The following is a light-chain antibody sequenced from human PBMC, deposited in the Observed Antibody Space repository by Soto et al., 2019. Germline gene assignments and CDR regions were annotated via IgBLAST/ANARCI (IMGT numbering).Light chain of an antibody. CDR2: AAS. Sequence: DIQMTQSPSTLSASVGDRVTITCRASQSISSWLAWYQQKPGKAPKLLIYAASSLHSGVPSRFSGSGSGTDFTLTISSLQPEDFATYYCQHTYSTPWTFGQGTKVDIK. CDR3: QHTYSTPWT. CDR1: QSISSW. J-gene: IGKJ1*01. V-gene: IGKV1-39*01.